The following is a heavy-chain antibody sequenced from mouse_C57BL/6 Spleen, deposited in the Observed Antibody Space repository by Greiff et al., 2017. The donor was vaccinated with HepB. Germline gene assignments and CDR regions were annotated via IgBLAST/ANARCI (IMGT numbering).Heavy chain of an antibody. Sequence: EVQLQQSGPELVKPGASVKISCKASGYTFTDYYMNWVKQSHGKSLEWIGDINPNNGGTSYNQKFKGKATLTVDKSSSTAYMELRSLTSEDSAVYYCARVGLGQGYFDYWGQGTTLTVSS. CDR1: GYTFTDYY. J-gene: IGHJ2*01. CDR2: INPNNGGT. D-gene: IGHD3-3*01. CDR3: ARVGLGQGYFDY. V-gene: IGHV1-26*01.